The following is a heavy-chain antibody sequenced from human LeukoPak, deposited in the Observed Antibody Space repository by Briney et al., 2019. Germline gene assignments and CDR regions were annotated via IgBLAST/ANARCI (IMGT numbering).Heavy chain of an antibody. D-gene: IGHD4-23*01. V-gene: IGHV3-21*01. Sequence: GGSLRLSCAASGFTFSSYSMNWVRQAPGKGLEWVSSISSSSSYIYYADSVKGRFTISRDNAKNSLYLQMDSLRAEDTAVYYCARDGNYDYGGNSEGDDAFDIWGQGTMVTVSS. J-gene: IGHJ3*02. CDR1: GFTFSSYS. CDR3: ARDGNYDYGGNSEGDDAFDI. CDR2: ISSSSSYI.